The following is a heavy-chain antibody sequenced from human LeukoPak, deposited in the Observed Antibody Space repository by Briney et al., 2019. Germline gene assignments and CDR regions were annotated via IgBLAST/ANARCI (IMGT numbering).Heavy chain of an antibody. V-gene: IGHV3-11*04. D-gene: IGHD3-10*01. Sequence: GRSLRLSCAASGFSFSDYYMTWIRQAPGKGLEWLSYISSNNGRIIYYAYSVKGRFTISRDNTKNSLFLQMVSLRVEDTAVYYCARYYSDAFDVWGQGTVVTVSP. CDR1: GFSFSDYY. J-gene: IGHJ3*01. CDR3: ARYYSDAFDV. CDR2: ISSNNGRII.